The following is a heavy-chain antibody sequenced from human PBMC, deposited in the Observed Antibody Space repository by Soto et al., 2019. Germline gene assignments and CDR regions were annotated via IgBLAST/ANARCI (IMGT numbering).Heavy chain of an antibody. D-gene: IGHD2-8*01. CDR3: VMGYYFDY. Sequence: EVQLVESGGGLVQPGGSLRLSCAASGLTFSSYSMNWVRQAPGKGLEWVSDISTSSTTIHYADSGKGRFTISRDNAKNSLYLQMNSLRAEDTAVYYCVMGYYFDYWGQGTLVTVSS. CDR1: GLTFSSYS. CDR2: ISTSSTTI. J-gene: IGHJ4*02. V-gene: IGHV3-48*01.